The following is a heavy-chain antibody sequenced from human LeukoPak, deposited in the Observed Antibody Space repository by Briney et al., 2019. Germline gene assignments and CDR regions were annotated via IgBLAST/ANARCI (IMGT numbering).Heavy chain of an antibody. Sequence: SETLSLTCTVSGDSISSFYWRWLRQPPRKGLEWIAFFYNSGSTNYNPSLKSRVTISADTSKNQFSLRLSSVTAADTALYYCAKMGYSTGWLPRAAFDIWGQGTMVTVSS. CDR3: AKMGYSTGWLPRAAFDI. CDR2: FYNSGST. CDR1: GDSISSFY. D-gene: IGHD6-19*01. V-gene: IGHV4-59*01. J-gene: IGHJ3*02.